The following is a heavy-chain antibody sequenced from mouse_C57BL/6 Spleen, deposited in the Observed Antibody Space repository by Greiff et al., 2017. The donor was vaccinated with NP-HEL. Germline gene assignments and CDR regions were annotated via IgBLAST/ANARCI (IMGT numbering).Heavy chain of an antibody. CDR3: AIYYGSPYYAMDY. D-gene: IGHD1-1*01. Sequence: QVQLQQSGPELVKPGASVKISCKASGYSFTDYNMNWVKQRPGQGLEWIGRIHPSDSDTNYNQKFKGKATLTVDKSSSTAYMQLSSLTSEDSAVYYCAIYYGSPYYAMDYWGQGTSVTVSS. CDR1: GYSFTDYN. J-gene: IGHJ4*01. V-gene: IGHV1-74*01. CDR2: IHPSDSDT.